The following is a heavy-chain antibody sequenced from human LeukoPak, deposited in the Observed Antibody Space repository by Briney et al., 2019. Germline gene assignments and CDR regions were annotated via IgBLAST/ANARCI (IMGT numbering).Heavy chain of an antibody. V-gene: IGHV5-51*01. CDR3: ARRIAAAGSIGTRYFDY. Sequence: GESLKISCKGSGYSFTNYWIGWVRQMPGKGLEWMGTIYPGDSDTKYSPSFQGQVTIPADKSISTAYLQWSSLKASDTAMYYCARRIAAAGSIGTRYFDYWGQGTLVTVSS. D-gene: IGHD6-13*01. CDR2: IYPGDSDT. J-gene: IGHJ4*02. CDR1: GYSFTNYW.